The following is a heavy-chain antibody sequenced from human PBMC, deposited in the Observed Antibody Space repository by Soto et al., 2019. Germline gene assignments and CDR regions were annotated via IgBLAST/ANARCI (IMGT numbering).Heavy chain of an antibody. Sequence: GGSLRLSCAASGFTFSSYSMNWVRQAPGKGLEWVSYISSSSSTIYYADSVKGRFTISRDNAKNSLYLQMNSLRAEDTAVYYCSRDIVVVVAATQDFFLDLWGRGTLVTVSS. J-gene: IGHJ2*01. CDR1: GFTFSSYS. D-gene: IGHD2-15*01. CDR2: ISSSSSTI. V-gene: IGHV3-48*01. CDR3: SRDIVVVVAATQDFFLDL.